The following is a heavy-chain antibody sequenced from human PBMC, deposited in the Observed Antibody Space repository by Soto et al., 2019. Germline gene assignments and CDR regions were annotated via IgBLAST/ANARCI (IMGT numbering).Heavy chain of an antibody. D-gene: IGHD6-13*01. V-gene: IGHV3-21*01. Sequence: GGSLRLSCAASGFTFRSFTMNWVRQAPGKGLGWVSTISSNSAYIYYTDALRGRFTISRDNAKNSLHLQMNSLRAEDTAVYYCTRDASRDSSARGWFDPWGPGTLVTVSS. CDR3: TRDASRDSSARGWFDP. CDR2: ISSNSAYI. CDR1: GFTFRSFT. J-gene: IGHJ5*02.